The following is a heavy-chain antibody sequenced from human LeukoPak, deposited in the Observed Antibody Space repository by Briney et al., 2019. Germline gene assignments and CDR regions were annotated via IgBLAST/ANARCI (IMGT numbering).Heavy chain of an antibody. J-gene: IGHJ4*02. V-gene: IGHV1-8*01. D-gene: IGHD3-22*01. Sequence: ASVKVSCKASGYTFTNYEINWVRQAIGQGLEWMGWMNPNSGDTAFAQKFQGRITMTRSTSISTAYMELSSLTSEDTAVYYCARGLGTYDSSEPTWPMISFWGQGTLVTVSS. CDR1: GYTFTNYE. CDR2: MNPNSGDT. CDR3: ARGLGTYDSSEPTWPMISF.